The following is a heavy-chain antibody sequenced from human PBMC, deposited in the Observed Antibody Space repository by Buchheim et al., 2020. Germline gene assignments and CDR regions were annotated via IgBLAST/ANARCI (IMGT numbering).Heavy chain of an antibody. CDR1: GFTFSDYN. D-gene: IGHD1-26*01. CDR3: ARGRIGSYYYFDF. V-gene: IGHV3-48*01. J-gene: IGHJ4*02. CDR2: ISSGSDTI. Sequence: EVQLVESGGGLLQPGGSLRLSCAASGFTFSDYNMNWVRQAPGKGLEWVSYISSGSDTIYYADSVKGRFNISRDNAKNSLYLQLNSLRAEDTAVYYCARGRIGSYYYFDFWGQGTL.